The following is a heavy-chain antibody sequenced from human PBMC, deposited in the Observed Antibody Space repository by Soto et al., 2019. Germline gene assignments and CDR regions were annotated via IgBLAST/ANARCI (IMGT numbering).Heavy chain of an antibody. CDR3: ARVATMGTLDY. V-gene: IGHV1-69*13. CDR1: GGGFSSYA. CDR2: IIPIFGTA. J-gene: IGHJ4*02. Sequence: AASVKVSCKASGGGFSSYASSRVRQAPGQGLEWMGGIIPIFGTANYAQKFQGRVTITADESTSTAYMELSSLRSEDTAVYYCARVATMGTLDYWGQGTLVTVSS. D-gene: IGHD5-12*01.